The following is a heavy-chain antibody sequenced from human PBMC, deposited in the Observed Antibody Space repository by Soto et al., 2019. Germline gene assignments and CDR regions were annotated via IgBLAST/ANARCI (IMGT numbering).Heavy chain of an antibody. CDR3: ARGPHYYGSGSRPTPLSYYYGMDV. D-gene: IGHD3-10*01. CDR1: GFTFTSYY. V-gene: IGHV1-46*01. CDR2: INPSGGST. J-gene: IGHJ6*02. Sequence: APVKVSCKASGFTFTSYYMHWVRHSPGQGLEWMGIINPSGGSTSYAQKFQGRVTMTRDTSTSTVYMELSSLRSEDTAVYYCARGPHYYGSGSRPTPLSYYYGMDVWGQGTTVTVSS.